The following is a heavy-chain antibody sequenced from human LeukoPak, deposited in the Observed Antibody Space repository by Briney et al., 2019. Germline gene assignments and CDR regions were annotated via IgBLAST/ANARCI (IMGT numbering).Heavy chain of an antibody. CDR1: GYIFTNYW. Sequence: GESLKISCAGSGYIFTNYWIGWVRQMPGKGLEWMGIIYPGDSDTRYSPSFQGQVTISADKSISTAYLQWSSLKASDTAMYYCARGGRYSYGSSEHWGQGTLVTVSS. D-gene: IGHD5-18*01. V-gene: IGHV5-51*01. CDR3: ARGGRYSYGSSEH. J-gene: IGHJ1*01. CDR2: IYPGDSDT.